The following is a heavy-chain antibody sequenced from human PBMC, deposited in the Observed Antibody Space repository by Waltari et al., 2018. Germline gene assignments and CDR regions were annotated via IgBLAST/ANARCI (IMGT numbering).Heavy chain of an antibody. Sequence: EVQLLESGGGLVQPGGSLRLSCAASGFTFSIYAMTWVRQAPGKGLEWVSYISSSSSTIYYADSVKGRFTISRDNAKNSLYLQMNSLRAEDTAVYYCARARAPYWGQGTLVTVSS. V-gene: IGHV3-48*04. J-gene: IGHJ4*02. CDR1: GFTFSIYA. CDR3: ARARAPY. CDR2: ISSSSSTI.